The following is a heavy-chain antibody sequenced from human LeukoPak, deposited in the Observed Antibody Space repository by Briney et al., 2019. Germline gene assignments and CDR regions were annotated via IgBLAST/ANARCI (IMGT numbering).Heavy chain of an antibody. D-gene: IGHD5-12*01. CDR1: GGTFSSYA. CDR2: IIPTFGTA. V-gene: IGHV1-69*05. CDR3: ASNIVATIWRRYYFDY. J-gene: IGHJ4*02. Sequence: SVKVSCKASGGTFSSYAISWVRQAPGQGLEWMGGIIPTFGTANYAQKFQGRVTITTDESTSTAYMELSSLRSEDTAVYYCASNIVATIWRRYYFDYWGQGTLVTVSS.